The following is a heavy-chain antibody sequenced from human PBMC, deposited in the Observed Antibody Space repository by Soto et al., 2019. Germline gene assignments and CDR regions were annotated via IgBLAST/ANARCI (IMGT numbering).Heavy chain of an antibody. CDR3: ARRGTYWSSTGCLDFDY. CDR2: IWYSGST. J-gene: IGHJ4*02. Sequence: QLQLQESGPGLVKPSETLSLTCTVSGGSISSSSYYWGWIRQPPGKGLEWMGSIWYSGSTYYNPALKSRVTISVDTSKNQFSLKLSSVTAADTAVYYCARRGTYWSSTGCLDFDYWGQGPLVTVSS. CDR1: GGSISSSSYY. V-gene: IGHV4-39*01. D-gene: IGHD2-2*01.